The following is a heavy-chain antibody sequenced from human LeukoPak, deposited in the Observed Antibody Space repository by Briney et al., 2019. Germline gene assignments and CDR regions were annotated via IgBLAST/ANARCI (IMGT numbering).Heavy chain of an antibody. CDR2: IDPSDSYT. D-gene: IGHD3-10*01. CDR3: ARRGLDY. J-gene: IGHJ4*02. V-gene: IGHV5-10-1*01. Sequence: GESLRISCKSSGNTFTNNWINWGHQMPGKGLEWMGRIDPSDSYTNYSPSFQGHVTMSADKSISTAYLQWSSLKASDTAMYYCARRGLDYWGQGTLVTVSS. CDR1: GNTFTNNW.